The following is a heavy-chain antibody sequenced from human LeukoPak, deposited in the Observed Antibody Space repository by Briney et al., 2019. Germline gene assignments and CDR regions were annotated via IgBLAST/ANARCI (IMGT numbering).Heavy chain of an antibody. CDR2: ISSSSSYI. CDR3: ARQNGGSWNYYYYMDV. Sequence: PGGSLRLSCAASGFTFSSYSMNWVRQAPGKGLEWVSSISSSSSYIYYADSVKGRFTISRDNAKNSVYLQVNSLRAEDTAVYYCARQNGGSWNYYYYMDVWGKGTTVTVSS. D-gene: IGHD1-26*01. V-gene: IGHV3-21*01. CDR1: GFTFSSYS. J-gene: IGHJ6*03.